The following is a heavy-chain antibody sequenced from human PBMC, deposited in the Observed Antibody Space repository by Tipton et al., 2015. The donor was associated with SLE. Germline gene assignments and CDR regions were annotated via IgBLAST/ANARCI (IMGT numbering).Heavy chain of an antibody. D-gene: IGHD2-15*01. Sequence: SLRLSCAASGFTFSSYGMHWVRQAPGKGLEWVAFIRYDGSNKYYADSVKGRFTISRDNSKNTLYLQMNSLRAEDTAVYYCAKGGELHNRFDPWGQGPLVTVS. J-gene: IGHJ5*02. CDR2: IRYDGSNK. CDR3: AKGGELHNRFDP. CDR1: GFTFSSYG. V-gene: IGHV3-30*02.